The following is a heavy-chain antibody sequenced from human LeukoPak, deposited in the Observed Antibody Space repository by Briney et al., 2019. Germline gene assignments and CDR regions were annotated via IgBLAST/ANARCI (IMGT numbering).Heavy chain of an antibody. CDR2: ISSSSSWI. D-gene: IGHD3-9*01. V-gene: IGHV3-21*01. CDR1: EFSFSSYS. CDR3: ARVRYFDWLGPFDY. J-gene: IGHJ4*02. Sequence: GGSLRLSCAASEFSFSSYSMNWVRQAPGKGLEWVSSISSSSSWIFYADSVKGRFTISRDNAKNSLFLQMNSLRAEDTAVYYCARVRYFDWLGPFDYWGQGTLVTVSS.